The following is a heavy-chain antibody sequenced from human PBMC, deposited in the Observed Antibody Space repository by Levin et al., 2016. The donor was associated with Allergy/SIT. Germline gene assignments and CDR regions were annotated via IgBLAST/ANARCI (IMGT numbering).Heavy chain of an antibody. V-gene: IGHV3-33*05. Sequence: WIRQPPGKGLEWVAVISYDGSNKYYADSVKGRFTISRDDSKNTLYLQMNSLKTEDTAVYYCTTDDIVVVPAAMEWYYYGMDVWGQGTTVTVSS. D-gene: IGHD2-2*01. J-gene: IGHJ6*02. CDR2: ISYDGSNK. CDR3: TTDDIVVVPAAMEWYYYGMDV.